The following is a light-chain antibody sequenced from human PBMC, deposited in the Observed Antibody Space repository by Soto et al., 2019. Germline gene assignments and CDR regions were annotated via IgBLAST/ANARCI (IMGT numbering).Light chain of an antibody. CDR2: GSS. J-gene: IGKJ4*01. V-gene: IGKV3-15*01. CDR3: QQYNEWLA. CDR1: ESVGSN. Sequence: PGERVTLSCRASESVGSNSAWYQQKPGQAPRLLIYGSSTRATGVPARFSGGGSGTEFTLTISRLQSEDFALYYCQQYNEWLAFGGGTKVEIE.